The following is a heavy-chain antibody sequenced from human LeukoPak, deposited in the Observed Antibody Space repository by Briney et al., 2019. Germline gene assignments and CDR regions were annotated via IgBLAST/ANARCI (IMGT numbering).Heavy chain of an antibody. CDR1: GFTFSSYE. J-gene: IGHJ4*02. D-gene: IGHD1-26*01. CDR2: ISSSGSTI. CDR3: GQVGY. Sequence: GGSLRLSCAASGFTFSSYEMNWVRQAPGKGLEWVSYISSSGSTIYYADSVKGRFTISRDNAKNSLYLQMNSLRVEDTATYFCGQVGYWGQGTLVTVAS. V-gene: IGHV3-48*03.